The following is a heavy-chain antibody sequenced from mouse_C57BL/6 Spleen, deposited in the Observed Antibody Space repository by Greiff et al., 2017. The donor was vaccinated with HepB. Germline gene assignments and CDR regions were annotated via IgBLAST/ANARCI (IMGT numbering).Heavy chain of an antibody. CDR2: IRNKANGYTT. J-gene: IGHJ4*01. CDR1: GFTFTDYY. CDR3: ARSDSSGYPGDY. V-gene: IGHV7-3*01. D-gene: IGHD3-2*02. Sequence: EVNVVESGGGLVQPGGSLSLSCAASGFTFTDYYMSWVRQPPGKALEWLGFIRNKANGYTTEYSASVKGRFTISRDNSQSILYLQMNALRAEDSATYYCARSDSSGYPGDYWGQGTSVTVSS.